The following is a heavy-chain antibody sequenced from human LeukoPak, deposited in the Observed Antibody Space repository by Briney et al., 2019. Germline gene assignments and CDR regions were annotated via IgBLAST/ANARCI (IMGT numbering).Heavy chain of an antibody. V-gene: IGHV3-30*18. CDR2: ISYDGSNK. CDR3: AKDRSDGDHNWFDP. J-gene: IGHJ5*02. D-gene: IGHD4-17*01. CDR1: GFTFSSYG. Sequence: GGSLRLSCAASGFTFSSYGMHWVRQAPGKGLEWVAVISYDGSNKYYADSVKGRFTISRDNSKNTLYLQMNSLRAEDTAVYYCAKDRSDGDHNWFDPWGQGTLVTVSS.